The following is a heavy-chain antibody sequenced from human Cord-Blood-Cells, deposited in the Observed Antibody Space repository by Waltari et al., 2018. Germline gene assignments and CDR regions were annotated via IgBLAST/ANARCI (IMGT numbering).Heavy chain of an antibody. CDR2: MNPNRGNT. CDR3: ARSFSYCTNGVCYTFDY. D-gene: IGHD2-8*01. CDR1: GYTFTSYD. Sequence: QVQLVQSAAEVKKPGASVKVSCKASGYTFTSYDINWVRQATGQGLEWMGWMNPNRGNTGYAQKFQGRVTITRNTSISTAYMELSSLRSEDTAVYYCARSFSYCTNGVCYTFDYWGQGTLVTVSS. J-gene: IGHJ4*02. V-gene: IGHV1-8*03.